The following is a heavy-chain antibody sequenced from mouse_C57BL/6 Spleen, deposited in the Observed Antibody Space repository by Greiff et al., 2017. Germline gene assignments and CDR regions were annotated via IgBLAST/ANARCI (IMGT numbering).Heavy chain of an antibody. CDR2: ISDGGSYT. D-gene: IGHD1-1*01. CDR1: GFTFSSYA. Sequence: EVKLMESGGGLVKPGGSLKLSCAASGFTFSSYAMSWVRQTPEKRLEWVATISDGGSYTYYPDNVKGRFTISRDNAKNNLYLQMSHLKSEDTAMYYCARAITTVVATDAMDYWGQGTSVTVSS. CDR3: ARAITTVVATDAMDY. J-gene: IGHJ4*01. V-gene: IGHV5-4*03.